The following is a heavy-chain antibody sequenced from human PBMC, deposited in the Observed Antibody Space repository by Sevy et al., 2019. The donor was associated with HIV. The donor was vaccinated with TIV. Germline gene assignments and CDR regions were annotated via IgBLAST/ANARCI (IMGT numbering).Heavy chain of an antibody. J-gene: IGHJ6*03. Sequence: ASVKVSCKASGYTFTGYYMHWVRQAPGQGLEWMGWINPNSGGTNYAQTFQGWVTMTRDTSISTAYMELSRLRSDDTAVYYCARSRAVAGTFYYYYYMDVWGKGTTVTVSS. CDR3: ARSRAVAGTFYYYYYMDV. CDR2: INPNSGGT. CDR1: GYTFTGYY. V-gene: IGHV1-2*04. D-gene: IGHD6-19*01.